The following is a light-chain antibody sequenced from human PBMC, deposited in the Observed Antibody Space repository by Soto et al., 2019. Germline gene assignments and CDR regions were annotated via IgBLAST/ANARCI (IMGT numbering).Light chain of an antibody. J-gene: IGKJ4*01. CDR1: QSVSSN. CDR2: GAS. CDR3: QQYNKFPSLT. Sequence: EIVMTQSPATLSVSPGERATLSCRASQSVSSNLAWYQQKPGQAPRLLIYGASTRATGIPARFSGSGSGTEFTPTIGSLQSEDFAVYYCQQYNKFPSLTFGGGTKVEIK. V-gene: IGKV3-15*01.